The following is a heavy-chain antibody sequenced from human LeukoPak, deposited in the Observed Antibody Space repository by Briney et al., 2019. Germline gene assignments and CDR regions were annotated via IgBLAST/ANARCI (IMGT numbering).Heavy chain of an antibody. V-gene: IGHV1-24*01. CDR3: ATERYCSGGSCYSANWFDP. D-gene: IGHD2-15*01. Sequence: ASVKVSCKVSGYTLTELSMHWVRQAPGKGLEWVGGFDPEDGETIYAQKFQGRVTMTEDTSTDTAYMELSSLRSEDTAVYYCATERYCSGGSCYSANWFDPWGQGTLVTVSS. CDR1: GYTLTELS. J-gene: IGHJ5*02. CDR2: FDPEDGET.